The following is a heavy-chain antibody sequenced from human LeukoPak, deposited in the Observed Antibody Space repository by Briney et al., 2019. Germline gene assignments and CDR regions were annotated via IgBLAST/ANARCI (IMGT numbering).Heavy chain of an antibody. D-gene: IGHD3-16*02. V-gene: IGHV3-21*01. J-gene: IGHJ4*02. CDR3: ARELGVWGSYRYFDY. CDR1: GFTFSSYS. CDR2: ISSSSSYI. Sequence: GGSLRLSRAASGFTFSSYSMNWVRQAPGKGLEWVSSISSSSSYIYYADSVKGRFTISRDNAKNSLYLQMNSLRAEDTAVYYCARELGVWGSYRYFDYWGQGTLVTVSS.